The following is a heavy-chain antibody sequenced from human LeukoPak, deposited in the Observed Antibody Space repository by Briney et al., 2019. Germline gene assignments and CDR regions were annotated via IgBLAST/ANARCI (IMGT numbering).Heavy chain of an antibody. D-gene: IGHD4-17*01. V-gene: IGHV3-33*06. J-gene: IGHJ6*03. CDR3: AKESGDLSLYYYYYMDV. CDR2: IWYDRSNK. Sequence: GGSLRLSCAASGFTFSIYGMHWVRQAPGKGLEWVAVIWYDRSNKYYADSVKGRFTISRDNFKNMLYLQMNSLRAEDTAVYYCAKESGDLSLYYYYYMDVWGKGTTVTVSS. CDR1: GFTFSIYG.